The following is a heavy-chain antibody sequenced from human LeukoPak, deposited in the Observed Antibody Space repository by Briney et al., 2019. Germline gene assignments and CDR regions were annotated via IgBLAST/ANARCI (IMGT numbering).Heavy chain of an antibody. J-gene: IGHJ4*02. Sequence: GRSLRLSCAASGFAFDDYAMHWVRQAPGKGLEWVSGINWSSDIIAYADSVKGRFTISRDNAKNTLYLQMNSLRAEDTAVYYCTRDPPTAVAALGRGNYFDDWGQGTLATVSS. CDR2: INWSSDII. D-gene: IGHD6-19*01. CDR1: GFAFDDYA. V-gene: IGHV3-9*01. CDR3: TRDPPTAVAALGRGNYFDD.